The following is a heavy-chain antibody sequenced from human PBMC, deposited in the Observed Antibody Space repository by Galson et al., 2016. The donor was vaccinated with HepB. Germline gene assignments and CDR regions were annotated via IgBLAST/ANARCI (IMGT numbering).Heavy chain of an antibody. J-gene: IGHJ5*02. Sequence: SVKVSCKASGYTFPNYGISWVRQAPGQGLEWMGWISAYNGNTNYAQRLQGRVTMTTDTSTSTTYIELRSLRSDDTAVYYCARTCCDYGDPRGWFDPWGQGTLVTVSS. D-gene: IGHD4-17*01. CDR1: GYTFPNYG. V-gene: IGHV1-18*01. CDR2: ISAYNGNT. CDR3: ARTCCDYGDPRGWFDP.